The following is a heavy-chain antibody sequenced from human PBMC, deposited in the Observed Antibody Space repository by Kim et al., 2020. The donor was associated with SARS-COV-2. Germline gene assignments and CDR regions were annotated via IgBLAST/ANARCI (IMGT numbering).Heavy chain of an antibody. D-gene: IGHD3-3*01. CDR1: GGSISSSSYY. V-gene: IGHV4-39*01. CDR3: ARGRITIFGVEPAHPPLFDY. Sequence: SETLSLTCTVSGGSISSSSYYWGWIRQPPGKGLEWIGSIYYSGSTYYNPSLKSRVTISVDTSKNQFSLKLSSVTAADTAVYYCARGRITIFGVEPAHPPLFDYWGQGTLVTVSS. J-gene: IGHJ4*02. CDR2: IYYSGST.